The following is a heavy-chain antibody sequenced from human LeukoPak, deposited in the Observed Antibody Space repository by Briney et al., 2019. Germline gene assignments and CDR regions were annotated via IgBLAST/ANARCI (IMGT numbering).Heavy chain of an antibody. D-gene: IGHD3-16*01. CDR1: GGSISSSSYY. V-gene: IGHV4-39*01. J-gene: IGHJ6*03. CDR3: ARLLGQLGNYYYYYYMDV. Sequence: PSETLSLTCTVSGGSISSSSYYWGWIRQPPGKGLEWIGSIYYSGSTYYNPSLKSRVTISVDTSKNQFSLKLSSVTAADTAVYYCARLLGQLGNYYYYYYMDVWGKGTTVTVS. CDR2: IYYSGST.